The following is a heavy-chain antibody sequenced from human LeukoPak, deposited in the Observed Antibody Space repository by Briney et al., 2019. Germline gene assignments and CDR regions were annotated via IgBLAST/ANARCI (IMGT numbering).Heavy chain of an antibody. CDR3: ARVGYSGYEPFDY. Sequence: ASVKVSCKASGYTFTGYYMHWVRQAPGQGLEWMGCINPNSGGTNYAQKFQGRVTVTRDTSISTVYMELSRLRSDDTAVYYCARVGYSGYEPFDYWGQGTLVTVSS. V-gene: IGHV1-2*02. J-gene: IGHJ4*02. D-gene: IGHD5-12*01. CDR1: GYTFTGYY. CDR2: INPNSGGT.